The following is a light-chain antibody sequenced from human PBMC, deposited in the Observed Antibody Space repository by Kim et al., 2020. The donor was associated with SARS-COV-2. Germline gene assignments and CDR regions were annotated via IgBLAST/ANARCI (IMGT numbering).Light chain of an antibody. CDR2: GAS. CDR3: QQYGGFPYT. J-gene: IGKJ2*01. Sequence: LSPGERATLSCRASQSVTNNYLAWYQQRPGQAPRLLIYGASSRASGIPDRFSGSGSETDFTLTISRLEPEDFAVYYCQQYGGFPYTFGQGTKLEI. CDR1: QSVTNNY. V-gene: IGKV3-20*01.